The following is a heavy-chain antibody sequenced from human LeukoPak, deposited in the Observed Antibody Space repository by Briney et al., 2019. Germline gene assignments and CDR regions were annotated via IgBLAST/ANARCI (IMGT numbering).Heavy chain of an antibody. Sequence: GGSLRLSCAASGFAFSRSPMIWVRQAPGKGLEWVASITGIGDGTYYADSVKSRFTISRDNSQNTLYLQMNGLRADDAAVYYCARDHENGPTIGFDYWGQGTLVTVSS. CDR2: ITGIGDGT. CDR1: GFAFSRSP. V-gene: IGHV3-23*01. J-gene: IGHJ4*02. CDR3: ARDHENGPTIGFDY. D-gene: IGHD2-2*01.